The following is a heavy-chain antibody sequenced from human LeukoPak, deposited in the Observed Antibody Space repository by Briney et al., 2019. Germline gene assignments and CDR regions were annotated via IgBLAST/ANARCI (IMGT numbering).Heavy chain of an antibody. CDR2: MNPNSGNT. V-gene: IGHV1-8*01. CDR1: GYTFTSYD. Sequence: ASVNVSCKASGYTFTSYDINWVRQATGQGLEWMGWMNPNSGNTGYAQKFQGRVTMTRNTSISTAYMELSSLRSEDTAVYYCARSASMVRGRKGYYYMDVWGKGTTVTISS. D-gene: IGHD3-10*01. CDR3: ARSASMVRGRKGYYYMDV. J-gene: IGHJ6*03.